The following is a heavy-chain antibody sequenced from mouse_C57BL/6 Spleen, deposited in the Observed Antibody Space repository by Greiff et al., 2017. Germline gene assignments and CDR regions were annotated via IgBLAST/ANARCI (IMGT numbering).Heavy chain of an antibody. V-gene: IGHV1-22*01. Sequence: VQLQQSGPELVKPGASVKMSCKASGYTFTDYNMHWVQQSHGKSLEWIGYINPNNGGTSYNQKFKGKATLTVDTSSSTAYMQLSSLTAEDSAVYYCARGGGAMDYWGQGTSVTVSS. CDR3: ARGGGAMDY. CDR2: INPNNGGT. CDR1: GYTFTDYN. J-gene: IGHJ4*01.